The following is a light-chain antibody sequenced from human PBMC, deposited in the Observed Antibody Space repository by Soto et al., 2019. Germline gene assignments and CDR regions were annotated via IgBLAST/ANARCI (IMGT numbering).Light chain of an antibody. CDR3: QQFGSSPGLT. Sequence: IVLTQSPGTLSLSPGERATLSCRASQSINSRYLAWYQQKPDQAPRLLIYGASSRATSIPDRFSGSGSGTDFTLTISRLEPEDFAVYYCQQFGSSPGLTFGPGTKVDIK. J-gene: IGKJ3*01. V-gene: IGKV3-20*01. CDR1: QSINSRY. CDR2: GAS.